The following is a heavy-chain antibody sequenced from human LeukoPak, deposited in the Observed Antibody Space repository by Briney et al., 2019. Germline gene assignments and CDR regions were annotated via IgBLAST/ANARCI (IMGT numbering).Heavy chain of an antibody. CDR3: ARDQGEAVAGLYYYYYYYMDV. D-gene: IGHD6-19*01. J-gene: IGHJ6*03. CDR1: GGSISSGSYD. Sequence: SQTLCLTCTVSGGSISSGSYDWRWIRQPAGKGLEWIGRIYTSGSTNYNPSRKSRFTISVDTSKSQFSLKLSSVTAADTAVYYCARDQGEAVAGLYYYYYYYMDVWGKGTTVTVSS. CDR2: IYTSGST. V-gene: IGHV4-61*02.